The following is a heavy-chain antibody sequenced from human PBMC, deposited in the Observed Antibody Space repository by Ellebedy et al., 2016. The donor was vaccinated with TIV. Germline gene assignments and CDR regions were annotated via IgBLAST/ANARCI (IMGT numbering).Heavy chain of an antibody. CDR1: GFTVSSNY. Sequence: PGGSLTLSCAVSGFTVSSNYLSWVRQVPGKGLEWVSVISGSGGSTYYADSVKGRFTISRDNAKNTLYLQMNSLRAEDTAVFYFAKEFVLGSIDYWGQGTLVTVSS. D-gene: IGHD3-16*01. J-gene: IGHJ4*02. V-gene: IGHV3-23*01. CDR2: ISGSGGST. CDR3: AKEFVLGSIDY.